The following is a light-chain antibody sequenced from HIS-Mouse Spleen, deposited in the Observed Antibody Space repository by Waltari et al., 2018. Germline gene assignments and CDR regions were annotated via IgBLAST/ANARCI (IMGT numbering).Light chain of an antibody. CDR2: KAS. CDR1: QSISRW. V-gene: IGKV1-5*03. CDR3: QQYNSYSPKYT. Sequence: DIQMTQSPSTLSASVGDRVTITFRASQSISRWLALYKQKPGKAPKLLIYKASSLESGVPSRFSGSGSGTEFTLTISSLQPDDFATYYCQQYNSYSPKYTFGQGTKLEIK. J-gene: IGKJ2*01.